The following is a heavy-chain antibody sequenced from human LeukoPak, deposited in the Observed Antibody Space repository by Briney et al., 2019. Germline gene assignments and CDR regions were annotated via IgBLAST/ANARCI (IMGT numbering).Heavy chain of an antibody. D-gene: IGHD3-22*01. J-gene: IGHJ5*02. CDR1: GYSFTNYW. CDR2: VYPGDSST. CDR3: ARLTDYYDTSGYYRNYNWFDP. Sequence: GESLKISCKGSGYSFTNYWIAWVRQMPGKGLEWMGIVYPGDSSTKYSPSFQGQVTIPADRSINTAYLQWSSLTASDTAMCYCARLTDYYDTSGYYRNYNWFDPWGQGTLVTVSS. V-gene: IGHV5-51*01.